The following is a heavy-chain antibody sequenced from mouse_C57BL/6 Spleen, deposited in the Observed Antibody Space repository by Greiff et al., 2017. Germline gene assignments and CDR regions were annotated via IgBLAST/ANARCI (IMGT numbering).Heavy chain of an antibody. D-gene: IGHD3-2*02. J-gene: IGHJ2*01. CDR2: INPGSGGT. CDR3: ARRAAAQALDY. CDR1: GYAFTNYL. Sequence: VQLQQSGAELVRPGTSVKVSCKASGYAFTNYLIEWVKQRPGQGLEWIGVINPGSGGTNYNEKFKGKATLTADKSSSTAYMQLSSLTSEDSAVYFCARRAAAQALDYWGQGTTLTVSS. V-gene: IGHV1-54*01.